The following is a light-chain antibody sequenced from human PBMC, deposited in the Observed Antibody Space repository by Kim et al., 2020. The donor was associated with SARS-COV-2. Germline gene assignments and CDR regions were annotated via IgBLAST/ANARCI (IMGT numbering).Light chain of an antibody. V-gene: IGLV3-1*01. J-gene: IGLJ2*01. CDR2: QDN. CDR3: QAWDSSTGV. Sequence: SYELTQPPSVSVSPGQTASITCSGDKLGDKYACWYQQKPGQSPLLVIYQDNKRPSGIPERFSGSNSGNTATLTIIGTQAMDEADYYCQAWDSSTGVFGGG. CDR1: KLGDKY.